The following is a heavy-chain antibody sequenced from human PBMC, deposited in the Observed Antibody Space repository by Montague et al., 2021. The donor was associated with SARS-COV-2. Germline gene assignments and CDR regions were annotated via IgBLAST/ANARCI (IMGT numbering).Heavy chain of an antibody. V-gene: IGHV4-34*01. D-gene: IGHD4-23*01. CDR3: ARWDPQTLTLIGLRGKSASDY. Sequence: SETLSLTCAVYGGSFSGYYWTWIRQSPGQGLEWIAEINHSGTTNYNFNPSPRSRVTISVDTSKSQFSLKLSSVTAADTGVYYCARWDPQTLTLIGLRGKSASDYWGQGTLVTVSS. CDR2: INHSGTT. J-gene: IGHJ4*02. CDR1: GGSFSGYY.